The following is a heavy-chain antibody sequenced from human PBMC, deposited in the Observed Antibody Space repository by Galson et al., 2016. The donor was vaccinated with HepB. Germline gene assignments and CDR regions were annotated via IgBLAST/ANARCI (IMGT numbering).Heavy chain of an antibody. Sequence: QSGAEVKRPGESLKLSCRGSGYSFTSYWIAWLRQMPGKGLEWMGVIYTVDSETRYSPSFQGQVTFSADKSISTAYLQWSSLKASDTAMYYCATSRGGGAVFDHWGQGTRVTVSS. CDR3: ATSRGGGAVFDH. J-gene: IGHJ4*02. V-gene: IGHV5-51*01. CDR1: GYSFTSYW. D-gene: IGHD3-16*01. CDR2: IYTVDSET.